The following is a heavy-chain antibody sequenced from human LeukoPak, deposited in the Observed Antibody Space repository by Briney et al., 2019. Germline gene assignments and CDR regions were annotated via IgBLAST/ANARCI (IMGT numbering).Heavy chain of an antibody. D-gene: IGHD4-23*01. CDR3: ARVLRTYYGGNSVLPVDDAFDI. V-gene: IGHV4-39*07. Sequence: SETLSLTCTVSGGSISSSSYYWGWIRQPPGKGLEWIGSIYYSGSTYYNPSLKSRVTISVDTSKNQFSLKLSSVTAADTAVYYCARVLRTYYGGNSVLPVDDAFDIWGQGTMVTVSS. CDR2: IYYSGST. CDR1: GGSISSSSYY. J-gene: IGHJ3*02.